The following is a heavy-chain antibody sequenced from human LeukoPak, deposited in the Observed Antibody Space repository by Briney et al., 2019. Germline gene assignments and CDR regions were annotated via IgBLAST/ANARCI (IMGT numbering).Heavy chain of an antibody. D-gene: IGHD1-14*01. CDR3: AKILTRTPSSDY. J-gene: IGHJ4*02. CDR1: GFTFSSYE. CDR2: ISSSGSTI. Sequence: TGGSLRLSCAASGFTFSSYEMNWVRQAPGKGLEWVSYISSSGSTIYYADSVKGRFTISRDNAKNSLYLQMNSLRAEDTAVYYCAKILTRTPSSDYWGQGTLVTVSS. V-gene: IGHV3-48*03.